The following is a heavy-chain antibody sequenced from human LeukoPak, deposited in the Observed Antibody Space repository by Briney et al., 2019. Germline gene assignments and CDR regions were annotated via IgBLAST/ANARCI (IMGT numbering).Heavy chain of an antibody. D-gene: IGHD1-26*01. Sequence: ASVRVSCKASGYTFTCYDINWVRQATGQGLEWMGWMNPNTGDTGYAQKFQGRVTMTRNSSIDTAYMELSGLRSEDTAVYYCTRGSLSGSSRDYWGQGTLLTVSS. CDR2: MNPNTGDT. CDR1: GYTFTCYD. CDR3: TRGSLSGSSRDY. J-gene: IGHJ4*02. V-gene: IGHV1-8*01.